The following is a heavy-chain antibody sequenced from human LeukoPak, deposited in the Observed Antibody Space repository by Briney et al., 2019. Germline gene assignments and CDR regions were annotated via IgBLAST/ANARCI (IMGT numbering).Heavy chain of an antibody. V-gene: IGHV5-51*01. D-gene: IGHD7-27*01. CDR3: ARQTAMGRSGDY. J-gene: IGHJ4*02. Sequence: GESLKISCKASGYSFTSYWIGWVRQMPGKGLEWMGIIDPSDSDIRYTPSFQGQVTISADKSLSTAYLQWNSLKASDAAIYYCARQTAMGRSGDYWGQGTLVTVSS. CDR1: GYSFTSYW. CDR2: IDPSDSDI.